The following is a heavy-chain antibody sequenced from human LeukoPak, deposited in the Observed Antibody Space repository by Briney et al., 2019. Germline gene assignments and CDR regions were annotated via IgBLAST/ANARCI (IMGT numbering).Heavy chain of an antibody. CDR3: ARPRWLQFGPHDS. CDR1: GFTLGTFW. V-gene: IGHV3-7*01. CDR2: IKQDGSEK. Sequence: GGPLRLSCEASGFTLGTFWMSWVRQAPGKGLEWVANIKQDGSEKHYVDSVKGRFTISRDSAKNSLYLQMDSLRAEDTAVYYCARPRWLQFGPHDSWGQGSLVTVSS. J-gene: IGHJ4*02. D-gene: IGHD5-24*01.